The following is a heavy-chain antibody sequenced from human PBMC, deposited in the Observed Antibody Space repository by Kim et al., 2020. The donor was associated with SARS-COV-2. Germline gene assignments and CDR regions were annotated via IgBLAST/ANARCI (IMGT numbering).Heavy chain of an antibody. CDR3: ARDQSAGYSSSWNDY. J-gene: IGHJ4*02. V-gene: IGHV3-33*05. Sequence: GGSLRLSCAASGFTFSSYGMHWVRQAPVKGLEWVAVISYDGSNKYYADSVKGRFTISRDNSKNTLYLQMNSLRAEDTAVYYCARDQSAGYSSSWNDYWGQGTLVTVSS. D-gene: IGHD6-13*01. CDR2: ISYDGSNK. CDR1: GFTFSSYG.